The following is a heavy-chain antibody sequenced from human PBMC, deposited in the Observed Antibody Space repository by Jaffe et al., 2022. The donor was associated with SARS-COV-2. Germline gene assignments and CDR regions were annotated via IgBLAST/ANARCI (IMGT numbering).Heavy chain of an antibody. D-gene: IGHD6-19*01. CDR3: ARDWSWEAVAGTGWFDP. J-gene: IGHJ5*02. CDR1: GFTFSSYG. Sequence: QVQLVESGGGVVQPGRSLRLSCAASGFTFSSYGMHWVRQAPGKGLEWVAVIWYDGSNKYYADSVKGRFTISRDNSKNTLYLQMNSLRAEDTAVYYCARDWSWEAVAGTGWFDPWGQGTLVTVSS. CDR2: IWYDGSNK. V-gene: IGHV3-33*01.